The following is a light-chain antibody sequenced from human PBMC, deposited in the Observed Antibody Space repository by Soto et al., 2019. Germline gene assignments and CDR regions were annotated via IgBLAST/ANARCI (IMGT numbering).Light chain of an antibody. Sequence: ESVMSLSPLSLPVIPGVPSAISCRSSQTLLHSNGYNYLDWYLQKPGQSPQLLIYLGSNRASGVPDRFSGSGSGTDFTLKISRVEAEDVGVYYCMQTLQTRITFGQGTRLE. CDR3: MQTLQTRIT. CDR1: QTLLHSNGYNY. V-gene: IGKV2-28*01. CDR2: LGS. J-gene: IGKJ5*01.